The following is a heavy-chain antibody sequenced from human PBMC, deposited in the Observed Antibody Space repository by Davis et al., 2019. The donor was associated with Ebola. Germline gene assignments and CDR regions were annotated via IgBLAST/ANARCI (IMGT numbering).Heavy chain of an antibody. CDR2: IYYTGPT. V-gene: IGHV4-39*07. Sequence: PSETLSLTCIVSGGSISSSSHYWAWVRQPPGKGLEWIGHIYYTGPTYYLPFLKSRVSISLDTSKNQFSLKVSSVTAADTAGYYCSRQPRTIFGPAGACDIWGQGTMVTVSS. CDR1: GGSISSSSHY. J-gene: IGHJ3*02. CDR3: SRQPRTIFGPAGACDI. D-gene: IGHD3-9*01.